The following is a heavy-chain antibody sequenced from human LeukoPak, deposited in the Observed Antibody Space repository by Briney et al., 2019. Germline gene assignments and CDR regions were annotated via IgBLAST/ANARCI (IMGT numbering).Heavy chain of an antibody. CDR2: ISYDGSNK. D-gene: IGHD3-22*01. CDR1: GFTFSTYA. V-gene: IGHV3-30*04. Sequence: QSGGSLRLSCAASGFTFSTYAMHWVRQAPGKGLEWVAVISYDGSNKYYADSVKGRFTISRDNSKNTLYLQMNSLRAEDTAVYYCARDLGDSSGYLYYFDYWGQGTLVTVSS. CDR3: ARDLGDSSGYLYYFDY. J-gene: IGHJ4*02.